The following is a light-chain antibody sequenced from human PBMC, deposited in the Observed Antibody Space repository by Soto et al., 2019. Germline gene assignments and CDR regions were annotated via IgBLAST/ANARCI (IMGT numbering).Light chain of an antibody. CDR3: QQTHAVPLP. CDR2: GAS. CDR1: QPIADY. Sequence: DVQMTQSPASLSASVGDRVTIACRAGQPIADYLNWYQQKPGEAPKVLIFGASSLRSGVPSRFSGSGYGTDFTLTINNLQPEDFATYYCQQTHAVPLPFGQGTRLEIK. V-gene: IGKV1-39*01. J-gene: IGKJ5*01.